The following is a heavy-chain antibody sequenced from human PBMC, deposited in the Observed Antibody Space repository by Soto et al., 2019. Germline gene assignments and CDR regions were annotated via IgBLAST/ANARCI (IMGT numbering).Heavy chain of an antibody. Sequence: SQTPSLTCDASRYSVFSNSVAWTFIRQSPSRGLEWLGRTYYRSKWYNDYALSVKSRIPINADTTKNLFSLQLNSVTPEDTAVYYCARVLAGATLHPWGQGTMVTVSS. J-gene: IGHJ5*02. CDR1: RYSVFSNSVA. CDR2: TYYRSKWYN. V-gene: IGHV6-1*01. CDR3: ARVLAGATLHP. D-gene: IGHD1-26*01.